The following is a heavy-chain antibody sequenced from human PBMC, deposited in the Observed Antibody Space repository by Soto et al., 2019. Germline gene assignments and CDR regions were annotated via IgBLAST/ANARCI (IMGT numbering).Heavy chain of an antibody. Sequence: SVKVSCKASGGTFSSYSISWVRQAPGQGLEWMGGIIPISGTANYAQKFQGRVTITADESTSTAYMELSSLRSEDTAVYYCARTITVTTSWWFDPWGQGVLVTVSS. CDR2: IIPISGTA. V-gene: IGHV1-69*13. CDR3: ARTITVTTSWWFDP. D-gene: IGHD4-17*01. J-gene: IGHJ5*02. CDR1: GGTFSSYS.